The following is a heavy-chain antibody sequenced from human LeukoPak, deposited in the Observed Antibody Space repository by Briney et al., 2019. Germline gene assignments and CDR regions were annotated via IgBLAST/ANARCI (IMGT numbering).Heavy chain of an antibody. V-gene: IGHV3-23*01. Sequence: GGSLRLSCASGFTFIRHDMSWVRQTPGKGLEWVSAISGSGGSTYYADSVKGRFTISRDNSKNTLYLQMNSLRAEDTAAYHCATVGEDSGSYRAFDIWGQGTMVTVSS. D-gene: IGHD1-26*01. CDR1: GFTFIRHD. J-gene: IGHJ3*02. CDR2: ISGSGGST. CDR3: ATVGEDSGSYRAFDI.